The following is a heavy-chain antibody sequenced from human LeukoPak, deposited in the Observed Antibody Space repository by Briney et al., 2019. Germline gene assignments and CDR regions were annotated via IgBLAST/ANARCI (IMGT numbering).Heavy chain of an antibody. Sequence: GGSLRLSCAASGFTFDDYAMHWVRQAPGKGLEWVANIKQDGSEKYYVDSVKGRFTISRDNAKNSLYLQMNSLRAEDTAVYYCASDGDYGEGNYWGQGTLVTVSS. V-gene: IGHV3-7*01. CDR3: ASDGDYGEGNY. CDR1: GFTFDDYA. J-gene: IGHJ4*02. D-gene: IGHD4-17*01. CDR2: IKQDGSEK.